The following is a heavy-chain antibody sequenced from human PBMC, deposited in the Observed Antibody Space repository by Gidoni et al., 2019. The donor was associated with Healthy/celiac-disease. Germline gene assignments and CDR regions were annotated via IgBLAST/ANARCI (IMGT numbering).Heavy chain of an antibody. V-gene: IGHV3-49*04. J-gene: IGHJ6*02. CDR1: GFTFGDYA. CDR3: TRDPFPITIFGVVTKDLEGMDV. D-gene: IGHD3-3*01. Sequence: EVQLVESGGGLVQPGRSLRLSCTASGFTFGDYAMSWVRQAPGKGLEWVGFIRSKAYGGTTEYAASVKGRFTISRDDSKSIAYLQMNSLKTEDTAVYYCTRDPFPITIFGVVTKDLEGMDVWGQGTTVTVSS. CDR2: IRSKAYGGTT.